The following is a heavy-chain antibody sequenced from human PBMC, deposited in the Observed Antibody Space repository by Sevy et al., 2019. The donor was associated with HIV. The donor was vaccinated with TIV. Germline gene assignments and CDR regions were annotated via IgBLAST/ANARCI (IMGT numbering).Heavy chain of an antibody. J-gene: IGHJ4*02. CDR3: ARGGYTYSKGYFDY. CDR2: IYHSGST. CDR1: GYSISSGYY. V-gene: IGHV4-38-2*01. Sequence: SETLSLTCGVSGYSISSGYYWGWIRQPPGKGLEWIGSIYHSGSTYSNPSLKSRVTISVDTSKNQFSLKLSSVTAADTAVYYCARGGYTYSKGYFDYRGQGTLVTVSS. D-gene: IGHD4-4*01.